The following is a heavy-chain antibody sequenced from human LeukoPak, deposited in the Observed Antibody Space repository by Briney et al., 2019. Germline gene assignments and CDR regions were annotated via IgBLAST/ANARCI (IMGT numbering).Heavy chain of an antibody. Sequence: SETLSLTCTVSGGSISSYYWGWIRQPPGKGLEWIGYIYYSGSTNYNPSLKSRVTISVDTSKNQFSLKLSSVTAADTAVYYCARDRDYYDSSGSHFDYWGQGTLVTVSS. CDR3: ARDRDYYDSSGSHFDY. CDR1: GGSISSYY. D-gene: IGHD3-22*01. J-gene: IGHJ4*02. CDR2: IYYSGST. V-gene: IGHV4-59*01.